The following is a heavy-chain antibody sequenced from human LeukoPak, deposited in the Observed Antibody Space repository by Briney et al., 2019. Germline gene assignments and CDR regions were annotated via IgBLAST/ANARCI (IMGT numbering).Heavy chain of an antibody. CDR3: ARVMFSVAGTKFDY. CDR2: IYHSGST. V-gene: IGHV4-30-2*01. Sequence: PSQTLSLTCAVSGGSISSGGYSWSWIRQPPGKGLEWIGYIYHSGSTYYNPSLKSRVTISVDRSKNQFSLKLSSVTAADTAVYYCARVMFSVAGTKFDYWGQGTLVTVSS. J-gene: IGHJ4*02. CDR1: GGSISSGGYS. D-gene: IGHD6-19*01.